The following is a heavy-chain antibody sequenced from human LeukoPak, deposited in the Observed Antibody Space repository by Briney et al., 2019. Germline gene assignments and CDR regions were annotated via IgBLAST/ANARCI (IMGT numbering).Heavy chain of an antibody. CDR2: IWYDGSNK. CDR1: GFTFSSYG. Sequence: PGGSLRLSCAASGFTFSSYGMHWVRQAPGKGLEWVAVIWYDGSNKYYADSVKGRFTISRDNSKKTLYLQMNSLRAEDTAVYYCARRNPKYCSSTSCYGSFDYWGQGTLVTVSS. D-gene: IGHD2-2*01. V-gene: IGHV3-33*01. CDR3: ARRNPKYCSSTSCYGSFDY. J-gene: IGHJ4*02.